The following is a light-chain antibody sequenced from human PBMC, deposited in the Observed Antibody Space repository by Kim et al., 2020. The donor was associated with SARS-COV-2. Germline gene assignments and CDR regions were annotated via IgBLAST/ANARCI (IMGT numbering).Light chain of an antibody. CDR3: QQYNNWPET. Sequence: VSPGERATLSCRASQSVSNSLAWYQQKPGQAPRLLIYGASNRATGIPARFSGSGSRTEFTLTISSLQSEDFAVYYCQQYNNWPETFGQGTKVDIK. CDR2: GAS. CDR1: QSVSNS. V-gene: IGKV3-15*01. J-gene: IGKJ1*01.